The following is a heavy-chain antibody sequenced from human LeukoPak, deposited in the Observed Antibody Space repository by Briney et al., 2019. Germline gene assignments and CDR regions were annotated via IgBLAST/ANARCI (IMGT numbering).Heavy chain of an antibody. CDR3: TTHSSNYYDTSGYPFY. J-gene: IGHJ4*02. D-gene: IGHD3-22*01. V-gene: IGHV1-46*01. CDR2: INPSGGST. CDR1: GYTFTSYY. Sequence: ASVKVSCKASGYTFTSYYMHWVRQAPGQGLEWMGIINPSGGSTSYAQKFQGRVTMTRDTSTSTVYMELSSLRSEDTAVYYCTTHSSNYYDTSGYPFYWGQGTLVTVSS.